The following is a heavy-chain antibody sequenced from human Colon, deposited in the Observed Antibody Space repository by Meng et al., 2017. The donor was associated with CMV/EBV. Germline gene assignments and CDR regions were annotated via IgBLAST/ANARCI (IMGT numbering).Heavy chain of an antibody. CDR2: IKEDGSEK. V-gene: IGHV3-7*01. D-gene: IGHD2-21*01. CDR1: GFTFSNYW. Sequence: GGSLRLSCAASGFTFSNYWMTWLRQAPGRGLELVAHIKEDGSEKYFVGSVKGRFTISRDNAKNSLYLQMNSLRAEDTAVYYCARGILAYCGGDFSSDFDYWGQGTLVTVSS. J-gene: IGHJ4*02. CDR3: ARGILAYCGGDFSSDFDY.